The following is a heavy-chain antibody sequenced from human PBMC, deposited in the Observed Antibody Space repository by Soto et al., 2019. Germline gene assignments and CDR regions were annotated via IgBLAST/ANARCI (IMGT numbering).Heavy chain of an antibody. D-gene: IGHD3-22*01. Sequence: QEQLVQSGAEVKKSGSSVKVSCKDTGGLYSSYAVSWVRQAPGQGLEWMGGIIPVFDTVYYAQKFQGRVTITADESTNTAYMELSSLRSEHTAMYYCARVGSGYVWFNEFWGQGTLVTVSS. CDR2: IIPVFDTV. V-gene: IGHV1-69*01. CDR3: ARVGSGYVWFNEF. J-gene: IGHJ4*02. CDR1: GGLYSSYA.